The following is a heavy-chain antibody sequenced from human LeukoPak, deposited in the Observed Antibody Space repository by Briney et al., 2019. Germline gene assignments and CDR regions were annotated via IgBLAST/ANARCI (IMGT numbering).Heavy chain of an antibody. CDR1: GYTFTIYY. J-gene: IGHJ4*02. V-gene: IGHV1-2*02. CDR2: INPNSGGT. CDR3: ARKTSSSWYDY. Sequence: ASVKVSCKASGYTFTIYYMHWVRQAPGQGLEWMGWINPNSGGTNYAQKFQGRVTMTRDTSISTAYMQLSRLRSDDTAVYYCARKTSSSWYDYWGQGTLVTVSS. D-gene: IGHD6-13*01.